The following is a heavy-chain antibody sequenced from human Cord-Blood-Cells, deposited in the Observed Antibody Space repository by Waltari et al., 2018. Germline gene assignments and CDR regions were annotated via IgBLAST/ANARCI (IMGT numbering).Heavy chain of an antibody. D-gene: IGHD3-10*01. V-gene: IGHV3-7*01. J-gene: IGHJ4*02. CDR2: IKQDGSEK. Sequence: VESGGGLVQPGGSLRLSCAASGFTFSSYWMSWVRQAPGKGLEWVANIKQDGSEKYYVDSVKGRFTISRDNAKNSLYLQMNSLRAEDTAVYYCARVGPLWFGELLYYFDYWGQGTLVTVSS. CDR1: GFTFSSYW. CDR3: ARVGPLWFGELLYYFDY.